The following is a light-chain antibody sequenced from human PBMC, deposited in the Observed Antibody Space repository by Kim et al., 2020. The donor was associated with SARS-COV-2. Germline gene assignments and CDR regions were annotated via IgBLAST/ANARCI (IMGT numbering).Light chain of an antibody. CDR1: ALPKQY. V-gene: IGLV3-25*03. CDR3: QSADSSGTYEV. J-gene: IGLJ3*02. Sequence: SYELTQPPSVSVSPGQTARITCSGDALPKQYAYWYQQKPGQAPVLVIYKDSERPSGIPERFSGSSSGTTVTLTSSGVQAEDETDYYCQSADSSGTYEVFG. CDR2: KDS.